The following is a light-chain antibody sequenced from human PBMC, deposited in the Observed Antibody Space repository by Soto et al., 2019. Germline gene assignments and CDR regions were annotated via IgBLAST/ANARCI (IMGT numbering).Light chain of an antibody. CDR2: DAS. J-gene: IGKJ1*01. CDR3: QHYNSYSEA. Sequence: DIQVTQSPSSLSASVGDRVTITCRASQGISSYLAWYQQKPGQAPRLLIYDASNRATGIPDRFSGSGSGTEFTLTISSLQPDDFATYYCQHYNSYSEAFGQGTKVDI. V-gene: IGKV1-5*01. CDR1: QGISSY.